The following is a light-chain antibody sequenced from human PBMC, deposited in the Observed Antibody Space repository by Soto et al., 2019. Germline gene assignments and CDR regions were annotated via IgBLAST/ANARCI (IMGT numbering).Light chain of an antibody. Sequence: EIVMTQSPATLSVSPRERAALSCRASQSGSSNLAWYQQKPGQAPRLLIYGASTRATGIPARFSGSGSGTEFTRTISSLQSVDFAVYYGQQYNNWPPLTFGGGTKVEIK. J-gene: IGKJ4*01. CDR2: GAS. CDR1: QSGSSN. CDR3: QQYNNWPPLT. V-gene: IGKV3-15*01.